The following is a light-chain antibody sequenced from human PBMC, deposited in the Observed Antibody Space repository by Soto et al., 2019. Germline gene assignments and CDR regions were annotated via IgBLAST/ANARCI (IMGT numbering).Light chain of an antibody. CDR3: AAWDDSLNGVL. CDR2: NNN. V-gene: IGLV1-44*01. Sequence: QSVLTQPPSASGTPGQRVTISCSGSSSNIGTNTVNWYQRLPGTAPKLLIYNNNQRPSGVPDRFSGSKSGTSASLAINGLQSEDEADYYCAAWDDSLNGVLFGGGTKLTVL. CDR1: SSNIGTNT. J-gene: IGLJ2*01.